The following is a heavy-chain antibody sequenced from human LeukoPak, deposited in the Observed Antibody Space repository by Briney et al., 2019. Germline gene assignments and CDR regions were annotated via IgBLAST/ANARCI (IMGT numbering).Heavy chain of an antibody. J-gene: IGHJ6*03. D-gene: IGHD6-13*01. V-gene: IGHV4-59*01. CDR3: ARTTEAHSWLTRYYSYYMDV. CDR2: IYYGGST. Sequence: SETLSLTCTVSGGSISSYYWSWLRQPPGKGLEWIGYIYYGGSTNYNPSLKSRVTISVDTSKNQFSLRLSSVTAADTAVYYCARTTEAHSWLTRYYSYYMDVWGKGTTVTVSS. CDR1: GGSISSYY.